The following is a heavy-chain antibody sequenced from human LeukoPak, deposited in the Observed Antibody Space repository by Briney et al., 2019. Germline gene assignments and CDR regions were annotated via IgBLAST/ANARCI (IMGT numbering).Heavy chain of an antibody. D-gene: IGHD3-3*01. CDR1: GFTFSDYY. V-gene: IGHV3-11*01. Sequence: PGGSLRLSCAASGFTFSDYYMSWIRQAPGKGLEWVSYISSSGSTIYHADSVKGRFTISRDNAKNSLYLQMNSLRAEDTAVYYCARDPVTASVLRFLEWTGKTNYFDYWGQGTLVTVSS. CDR2: ISSSGSTI. CDR3: ARDPVTASVLRFLEWTGKTNYFDY. J-gene: IGHJ4*02.